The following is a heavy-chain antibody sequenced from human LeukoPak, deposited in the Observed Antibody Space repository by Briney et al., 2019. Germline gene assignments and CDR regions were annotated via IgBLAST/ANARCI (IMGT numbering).Heavy chain of an antibody. CDR2: ISSSSSTI. V-gene: IGHV3-48*01. D-gene: IGHD6-6*01. CDR1: GFTFSSYS. J-gene: IGHJ4*02. CDR3: AKLQYSSSHY. Sequence: GGSLRLSCAASGFTFSSYSMNWVRQAPGKGLEWVSYISSSSSTIYYADSVKGRFTISRDNSKNTLYLQMNSLRAEDTAVYYCAKLQYSSSHYWGQGTLVTVSS.